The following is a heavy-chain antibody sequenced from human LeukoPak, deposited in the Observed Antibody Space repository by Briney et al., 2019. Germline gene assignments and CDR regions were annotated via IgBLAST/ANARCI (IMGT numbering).Heavy chain of an antibody. D-gene: IGHD6-13*01. CDR2: ISSGGSTI. Sequence: GGSLRLSCAVSGFTFSDYYMSWIRQAPGKGLEWVSYISSGGSTISHADSVKGRFTISRNNAENSLYLQMNSLRAEDTAVYYCARRAAASRCFDYWGQGTLVTVSS. CDR1: GFTFSDYY. J-gene: IGHJ4*02. CDR3: ARRAAASRCFDY. V-gene: IGHV3-11*01.